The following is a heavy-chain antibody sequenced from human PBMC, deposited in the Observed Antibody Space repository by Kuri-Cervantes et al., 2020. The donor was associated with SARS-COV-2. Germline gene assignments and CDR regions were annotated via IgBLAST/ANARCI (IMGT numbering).Heavy chain of an antibody. CDR3: ARDHGYGDYYYYYYYMDV. CDR2: ISSSGSTI. Sequence: GGSLRLYCAASGFTFSDYYMSWIRQAPGKGLEWVSYISSSGSTIYYADSVKGRFTISRDNAKNSLYLQMNSLRAEDTAVYYCARDHGYGDYYYYYYYMDVWGKGTTVTVSS. J-gene: IGHJ6*03. V-gene: IGHV3-11*04. D-gene: IGHD4-17*01. CDR1: GFTFSDYY.